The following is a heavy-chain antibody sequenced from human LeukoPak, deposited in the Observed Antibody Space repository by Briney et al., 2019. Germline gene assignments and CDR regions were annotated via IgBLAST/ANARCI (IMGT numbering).Heavy chain of an antibody. CDR1: GLTFSNHW. CDR3: FTSMGY. Sequence: HTGGSLRLSCAASGLTFSNHWMIWVRQAPGKGLEWVATMKPDGSQKYYVDSVRGRFTISRDNAKNSLYLQMNSLRAEDTAVYYTFTSMGYWGQGTLVTVSS. D-gene: IGHD2-8*01. J-gene: IGHJ4*02. CDR2: MKPDGSQK. V-gene: IGHV3-7*01.